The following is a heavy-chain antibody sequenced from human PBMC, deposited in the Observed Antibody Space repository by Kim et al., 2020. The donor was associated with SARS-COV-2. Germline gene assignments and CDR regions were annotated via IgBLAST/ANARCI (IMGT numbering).Heavy chain of an antibody. CDR3: ARVPPTGTRAFDI. D-gene: IGHD1-1*01. V-gene: IGHV1-69*01. J-gene: IGHJ3*02. Sequence: YAPKFQGRVTITADESTSTAYMELSSLRSEDTAVYYCARVPPTGTRAFDIWGQGTMVTVSS.